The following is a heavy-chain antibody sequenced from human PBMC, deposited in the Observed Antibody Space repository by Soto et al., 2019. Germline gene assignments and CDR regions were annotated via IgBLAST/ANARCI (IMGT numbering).Heavy chain of an antibody. CDR3: ANALFLTGFFPREGTPYYYYGLDV. D-gene: IGHD3-9*01. V-gene: IGHV3-23*01. J-gene: IGHJ6*02. CDR2: ISGSGGST. CDR1: GFTFSSYA. Sequence: GGSLRLSCAASGFTFSSYAMTWVRQAPGKGLEWVSAISGSGGSTYFADSVKGRFTISRDNSKSTLYLRINSLRAEDTAVYYCANALFLTGFFPREGTPYYYYGLDVWGQGTTVTVSS.